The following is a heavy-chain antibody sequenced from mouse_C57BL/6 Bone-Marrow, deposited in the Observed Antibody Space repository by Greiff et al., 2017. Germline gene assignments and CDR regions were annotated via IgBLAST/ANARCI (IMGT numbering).Heavy chain of an antibody. CDR3: AITTVAY. CDR2: TDPSDSYT. D-gene: IGHD1-1*01. CDR1: GYTFTSYW. Sequence: VQLQQPGAELVRPGTSVKLSCKASGYTFTSYWLHWVKQRPGQGLEWIGVTDPSDSYTNYNQKFKGKATLTVDTSSSTAYMQLSSLTSEDSAVYYCAITTVAYWGQGTLVTVSA. V-gene: IGHV1-59*01. J-gene: IGHJ3*01.